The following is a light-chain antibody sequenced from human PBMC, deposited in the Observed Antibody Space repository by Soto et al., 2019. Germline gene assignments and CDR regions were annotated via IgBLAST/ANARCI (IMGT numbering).Light chain of an antibody. J-gene: IGKJ1*01. CDR2: GAS. V-gene: IGKV3-20*01. CDR3: QQYGSSSWT. CDR1: QSISSGY. Sequence: EVVLTQSPGTLSLSPGERATLSCRTSQSISSGYLAWYQQKPGQAPGLLIYGASNRATGIPDRFSGSGSGTEFTLTISRLEPEDFAVYYCQQYGSSSWTFGQGTKVDVK.